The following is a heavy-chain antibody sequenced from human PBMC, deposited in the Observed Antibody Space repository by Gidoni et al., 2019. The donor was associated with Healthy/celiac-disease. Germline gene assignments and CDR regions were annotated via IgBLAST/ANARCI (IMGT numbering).Heavy chain of an antibody. D-gene: IGHD2-15*01. CDR1: GFTVSSNY. CDR2: IYSGGST. J-gene: IGHJ4*02. CDR3: ARAVAGYYFDY. Sequence: EVQLVESGGGLIQPGGSLSLSCAASGFTVSSNYMSWVRQAPGKGLEWVSVIYSGGSTYYADSVKGRFTISRDNSKNTLYLQMNSLRAEDTAVYYCARAVAGYYFDYWGQGTLVTVSS. V-gene: IGHV3-53*01.